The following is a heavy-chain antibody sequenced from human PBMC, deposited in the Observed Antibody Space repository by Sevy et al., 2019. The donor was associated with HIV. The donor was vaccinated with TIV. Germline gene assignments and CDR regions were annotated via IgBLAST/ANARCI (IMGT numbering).Heavy chain of an antibody. CDR2: ISISSSYI. J-gene: IGHJ3*02. V-gene: IGHV3-21*01. CDR3: VVYYYDSSGYSNAFDI. Sequence: GGSLRLSCAASGFTFSSYSMNWVRQAPGKGLEWVSSISISSSYIYYADSVKGRFTISRDNAKNSLYLQMNSLRAEDTAVYYCVVYYYDSSGYSNAFDIWGQGTMVTVSS. CDR1: GFTFSSYS. D-gene: IGHD3-22*01.